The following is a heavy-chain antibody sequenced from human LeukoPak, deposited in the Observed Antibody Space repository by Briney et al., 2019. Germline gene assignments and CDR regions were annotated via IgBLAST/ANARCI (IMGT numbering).Heavy chain of an antibody. CDR1: AYTFTDYY. Sequence: GASVKVSCKASAYTFTDYYIHWVRQAPGQGLEWMGGIIPIFGTANYAQKFQGRVTITTDESTSTAYMELSSLRSEDTAVYYCARDSYNRARQAIPRYWGQGTLVTVSS. CDR2: IIPIFGTA. CDR3: ARDSYNRARQAIPRY. D-gene: IGHD6-6*01. V-gene: IGHV1-69*05. J-gene: IGHJ4*02.